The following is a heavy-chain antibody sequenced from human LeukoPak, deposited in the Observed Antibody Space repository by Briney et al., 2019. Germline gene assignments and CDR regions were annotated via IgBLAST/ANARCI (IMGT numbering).Heavy chain of an antibody. D-gene: IGHD3-22*01. J-gene: IGHJ5*02. CDR1: GFTFDDYA. CDR3: AKDFRRHYYYDSSGYYLRGNWFDP. V-gene: IGHV3-23*01. Sequence: PGGSLRLSCVASGFTFDDYAIHWVRQAPGKGLEWVSAISGSGGSTYYADSVKGRFTISRDNSKNTLYLQMNSLRAEDTAVYYCAKDFRRHYYYDSSGYYLRGNWFDPWGQGTLVTVSS. CDR2: ISGSGGST.